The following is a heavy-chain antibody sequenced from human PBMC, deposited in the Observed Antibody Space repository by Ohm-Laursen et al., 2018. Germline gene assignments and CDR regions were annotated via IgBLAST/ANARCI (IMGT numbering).Heavy chain of an antibody. CDR1: GFTFSSYA. J-gene: IGHJ4*02. CDR3: ASPSRQYYGDYEGY. V-gene: IGHV3-23*01. CDR2: ISGSGGST. Sequence: SLRLSCSASGFTFSSYAMSWVRQAPGKGLEWVSAISGSGGSTYYADSVKGRFPISRENSKNTLYLQMNSLRAEDTAVYYCASPSRQYYGDYEGYWGQGTLVTVSS. D-gene: IGHD4-17*01.